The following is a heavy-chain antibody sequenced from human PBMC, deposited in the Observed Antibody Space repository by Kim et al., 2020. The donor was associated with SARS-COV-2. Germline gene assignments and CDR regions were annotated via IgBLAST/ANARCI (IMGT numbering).Heavy chain of an antibody. Sequence: SVKVSCKASGGTFSSYAISWVRQAPGQGLEWMGGIIPIFGTANYAQKFQGRVTITADASTSTAYMELSSLRSEDTAVYYCARGRVVSVVTSYYYYGMDVWGQGTTVTVSS. CDR3: ARGRVVSVVTSYYYYGMDV. D-gene: IGHD2-15*01. V-gene: IGHV1-69*13. CDR1: GGTFSSYA. J-gene: IGHJ6*02. CDR2: IIPIFGTA.